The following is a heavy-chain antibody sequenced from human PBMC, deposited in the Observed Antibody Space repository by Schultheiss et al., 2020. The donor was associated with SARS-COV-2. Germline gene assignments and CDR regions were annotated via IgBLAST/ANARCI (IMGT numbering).Heavy chain of an antibody. CDR1: GFTFSSYA. D-gene: IGHD2-15*01. Sequence: GGSLRLSFATSGFTFSSYAMHWVRQAPGKGLEWVAVISYDGSNKYYADSVRGRFTISRDNSKNTLYLQMSSLTVEETALYYCARGPECSRGHCLAGAFFYGLDVWGQGTTVTVSS. J-gene: IGHJ6*02. CDR2: ISYDGSNK. CDR3: ARGPECSRGHCLAGAFFYGLDV. V-gene: IGHV3-30*04.